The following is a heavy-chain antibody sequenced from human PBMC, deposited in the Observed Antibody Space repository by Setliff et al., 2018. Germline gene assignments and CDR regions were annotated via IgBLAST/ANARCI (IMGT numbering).Heavy chain of an antibody. D-gene: IGHD5-18*01. CDR2: TIPMFGTT. CDR1: GGTFTNYA. V-gene: IGHV1-69*05. CDR3: AREGVDTRPSTDYRYYMDV. Sequence: VASVKVSCKASGGTFTNYAIDWVRQAPGQGLEWMGGTIPMFGTTNYAQKFQGRVTIITDASTSTSYMALSSLTSADTAVYYCAREGVDTRPSTDYRYYMDVWGKGTTVTVS. J-gene: IGHJ6*03.